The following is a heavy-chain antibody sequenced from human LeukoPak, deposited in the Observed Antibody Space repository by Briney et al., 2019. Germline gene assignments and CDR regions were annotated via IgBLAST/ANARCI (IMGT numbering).Heavy chain of an antibody. CDR1: GFTFSNYW. CDR3: AKDFAVAGYFDY. CDR2: INSDGSST. V-gene: IGHV3-74*01. Sequence: PGGSLGLSCAASGFTFSNYWMHWVRQAPGKGLVWVSRINSDGSSTTYADSVKGRFTISRDNAKNTLYLQMNSLRAEDTAVYYCAKDFAVAGYFDYWGQGTLVTVSS. D-gene: IGHD6-19*01. J-gene: IGHJ4*02.